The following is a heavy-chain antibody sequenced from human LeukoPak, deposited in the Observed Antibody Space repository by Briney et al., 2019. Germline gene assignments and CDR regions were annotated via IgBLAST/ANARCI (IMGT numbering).Heavy chain of an antibody. D-gene: IGHD3-10*01. CDR3: ARGPPYGSRSDFLDS. Sequence: GGSLRLSCAASGFAFSGAAMHWVRQAPGKGLEWVADIKQGGSEKLYVDSVKGRFTISRDDAKNSLSLQMDSLRVEDTALYYCARGPPYGSRSDFLDSWGQGTQVTVSS. J-gene: IGHJ5*01. CDR2: IKQGGSEK. V-gene: IGHV3-7*01. CDR1: GFAFSGAA.